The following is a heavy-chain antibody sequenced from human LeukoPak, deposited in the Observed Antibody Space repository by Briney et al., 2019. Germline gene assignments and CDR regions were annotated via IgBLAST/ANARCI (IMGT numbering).Heavy chain of an antibody. CDR1: GFTFGGYG. V-gene: IGHV3-30*02. J-gene: IGHJ3*02. D-gene: IGHD3-3*01. CDR2: IAYDGSRA. CDR3: ATTGPYDFWSGYYAFDI. Sequence: GGSLRLSCAGSGFTFGGYGMHWFRQTPGKGLEWVAVIAYDGSRAFYADSVKGRFTISRDNSKNTLYLQMGSLRAEDMAVYYCATTGPYDFWSGYYAFDIWGQGTMVTVSS.